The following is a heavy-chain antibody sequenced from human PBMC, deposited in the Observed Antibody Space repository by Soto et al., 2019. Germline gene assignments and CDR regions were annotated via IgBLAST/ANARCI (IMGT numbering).Heavy chain of an antibody. CDR1: GGSFSNFG. D-gene: IGHD5-12*01. CDR3: AREGSGYNF. CDR2: IVPVFGRP. V-gene: IGHV1-69*13. Sequence: SVKVSCKASGGSFSNFGISWVLQAPGQGLEWMGGIVPVFGRPNYAQRFRGRLTITADESTSTGYMELISLRSDDTAVYYCAREGSGYNFWGQGTQVTVSS. J-gene: IGHJ4*02.